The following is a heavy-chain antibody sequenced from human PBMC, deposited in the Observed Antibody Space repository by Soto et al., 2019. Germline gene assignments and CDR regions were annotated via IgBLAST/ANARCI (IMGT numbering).Heavy chain of an antibody. CDR3: AAQRLLLSYGMDV. CDR1: GGSISSGGYY. Sequence: QVQLQESGPGLVKPSQTLSLTCTVSGGSISSGGYYWSWIRQHPGKGLEWIGYIYYSGSTYYNPSIESLVTISVDTSKNQYSLKLSSVTAADTAVYYCAAQRLLLSYGMDVWGQGTTVTVSS. V-gene: IGHV4-31*01. CDR2: IYYSGST. J-gene: IGHJ6*02. D-gene: IGHD2-15*01.